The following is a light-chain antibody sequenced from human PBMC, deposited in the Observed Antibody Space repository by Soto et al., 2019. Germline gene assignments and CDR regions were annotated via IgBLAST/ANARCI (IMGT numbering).Light chain of an antibody. J-gene: IGLJ2*01. CDR3: SSYTSSSTYVV. V-gene: IGLV2-14*01. Sequence: QSALTQPASGSGSPGQSITISCTGTSSDVGGYNYVSWYQQHPGKAPKLMIYDVSNRPSGVSNRFSGSKSGNTASLTISGIKAEDEADYYCSSYTSSSTYVVFGGGTQLTVL. CDR2: DVS. CDR1: SSDVGGYNY.